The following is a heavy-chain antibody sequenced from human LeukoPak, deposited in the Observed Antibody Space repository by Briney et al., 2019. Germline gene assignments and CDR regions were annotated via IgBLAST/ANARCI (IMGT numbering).Heavy chain of an antibody. CDR1: GLTFSKYS. J-gene: IGHJ3*02. CDR3: ASQSQVAIDAFDI. V-gene: IGHV3-48*04. Sequence: GGSLRLSCAASGLTFSKYSMTWVRQAPGKGLEWVSFIDTSSTTMYYTDSVKGRFTISRDNAKNSLYLQMSSLRAEDTAVYYCASQSQVAIDAFDIWGQGTMVTVSS. CDR2: IDTSSTTM. D-gene: IGHD2-15*01.